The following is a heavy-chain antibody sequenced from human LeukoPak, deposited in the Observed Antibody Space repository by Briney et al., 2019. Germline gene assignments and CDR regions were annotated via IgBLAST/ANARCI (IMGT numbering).Heavy chain of an antibody. CDR1: GYTFTSCD. Sequence: ASVKVSCKASGYTFTSCDINWVRQATGQGLEWMGWMNPNSGNTGYAQKFQGRVTITADKSTSTAYMELSSLRSEDTAVYYCALAGPRGWYWGQGTLVTVSS. D-gene: IGHD6-13*01. V-gene: IGHV1-8*01. CDR3: ALAGPRGWY. J-gene: IGHJ4*02. CDR2: MNPNSGNT.